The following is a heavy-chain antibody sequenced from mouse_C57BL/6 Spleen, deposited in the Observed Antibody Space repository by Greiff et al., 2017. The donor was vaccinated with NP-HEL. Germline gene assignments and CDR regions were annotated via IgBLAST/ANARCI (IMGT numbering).Heavy chain of an antibody. CDR2: ISSGGDYI. CDR3: TSVYYGSSLFDY. Sequence: EVKLMESGEGLVKPGGSLKLSCAASGFTFSSYAMSWVRQTPEKRLEWVAYISSGGDYIYYADTVKGRFTISRDNARNTLYLQMSSLKSEDTAMYYCTSVYYGSSLFDYWGQGTTLTVSS. V-gene: IGHV5-9-1*02. D-gene: IGHD1-1*01. CDR1: GFTFSSYA. J-gene: IGHJ2*01.